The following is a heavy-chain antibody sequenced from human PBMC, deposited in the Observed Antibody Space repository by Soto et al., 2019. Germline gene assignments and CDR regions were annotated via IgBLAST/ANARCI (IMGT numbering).Heavy chain of an antibody. V-gene: IGHV3-53*01. CDR1: GFTVSSNY. CDR2: IYSGGST. CDR3: ARVAVVPAARSYYYYGMDV. Sequence: GGSLRLSCAASGFTVSSNYMSWVRQAPGKGLGWVSVIYSGGSTYYADSVKGRFTISRDNSKNTLYLQMNSLRAEDTAVYYCARVAVVPAARSYYYYGMDVWGQGTTVTVSS. D-gene: IGHD2-2*01. J-gene: IGHJ6*02.